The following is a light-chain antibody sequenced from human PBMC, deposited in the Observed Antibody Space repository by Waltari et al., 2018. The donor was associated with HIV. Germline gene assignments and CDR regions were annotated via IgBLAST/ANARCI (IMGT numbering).Light chain of an antibody. Sequence: QSALTQPPSASGSPGQSVTISCTGTSSDIGGYTYVSWYQQYPGKAPKLMIYEVSKRPLGVPDRFSGSKSANTASLTVSGLQAEDEADYYCSSYGGSANLLFGGGTKLTVL. CDR1: SSDIGGYTY. CDR2: EVS. J-gene: IGLJ2*01. V-gene: IGLV2-8*01. CDR3: SSYGGSANLL.